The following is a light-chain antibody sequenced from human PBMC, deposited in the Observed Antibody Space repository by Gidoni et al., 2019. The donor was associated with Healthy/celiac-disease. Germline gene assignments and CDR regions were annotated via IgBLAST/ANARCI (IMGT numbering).Light chain of an antibody. J-gene: IGLJ1*01. CDR3: QTWGTGIGV. V-gene: IGLV4-69*01. CDR2: LNSYGSH. Sequence: QLVLTQSPSASASPGASVKLTCTLSSGHSSYAIAWHQQQPEKGPRYLMKLNSYGSHSKGDGIPDRFSGSSSGAERYLTISSLQSEDEADYYCQTWGTGIGVFGTGTKVTVL. CDR1: SGHSSYA.